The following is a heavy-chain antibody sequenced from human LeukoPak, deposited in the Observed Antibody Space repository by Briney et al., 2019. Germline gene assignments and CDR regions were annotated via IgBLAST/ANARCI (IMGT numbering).Heavy chain of an antibody. V-gene: IGHV3-11*04. J-gene: IGHJ3*02. CDR1: GFAFSDYY. Sequence: KPGGSLRLSCSASGFAFSDYYMSWLRQAPGKGLEWISYISGSGSTIFYADSVKGRFTISRDNAKNSLYLQMNSLRAEDTAVYYCVRVFDLGGPNYDDGSGHLDAFDIWGQGTKVTVSS. CDR2: ISGSGSTI. CDR3: VRVFDLGGPNYDDGSGHLDAFDI. D-gene: IGHD3-22*01.